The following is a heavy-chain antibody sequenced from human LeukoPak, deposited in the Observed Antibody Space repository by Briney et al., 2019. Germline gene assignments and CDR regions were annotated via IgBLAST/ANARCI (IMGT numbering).Heavy chain of an antibody. J-gene: IGHJ3*02. CDR2: INPNSGGT. CDR3: ARANSLNSRFRLAFDI. V-gene: IGHV1-2*02. D-gene: IGHD4-23*01. CDR1: GCTFTGYY. Sequence: EASAKVSCKASGCTFTGYYMHWVRQAPGQGLEWMGWINPNSGGTNYAQKFQGRVTMTRDTSISTAYMELSRLRSDDTAVYYCARANSLNSRFRLAFDIWGQGTMVTVSS.